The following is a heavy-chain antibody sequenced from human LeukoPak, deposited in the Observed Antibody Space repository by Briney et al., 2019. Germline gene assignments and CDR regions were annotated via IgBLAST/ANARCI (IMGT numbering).Heavy chain of an antibody. CDR3: ARDNDSRDPPHFDY. V-gene: IGHV3-30*02. D-gene: IGHD3-16*01. CDR2: ILYDASNE. CDR1: GFTFSNYD. J-gene: IGHJ4*02. Sequence: GGSLRLSCAASGFTFSNYDMHWVRQAPGKGLEWVTFILYDASNEYYADSVKGRFTISRDNSKNTLYLQMDSLRAEDTAVYYCARDNDSRDPPHFDYWGQGTLVAVSS.